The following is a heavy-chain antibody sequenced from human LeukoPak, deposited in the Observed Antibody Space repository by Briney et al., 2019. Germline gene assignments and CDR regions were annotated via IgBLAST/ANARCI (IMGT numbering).Heavy chain of an antibody. CDR1: GGSISSSSYY. V-gene: IGHV4-39*07. Sequence: PSETLSLTCTVSGGSISSSSYYWGWIRQPPGKGLEWIGSIYYSGSTYYNPSLKSRVTISVGTSKNQFSLKLSSATAADTAVYYCASSQRFLEWLLLEGAHNWFDPWGQGTLVTVSS. D-gene: IGHD3-3*01. CDR3: ASSQRFLEWLLLEGAHNWFDP. CDR2: IYYSGST. J-gene: IGHJ5*02.